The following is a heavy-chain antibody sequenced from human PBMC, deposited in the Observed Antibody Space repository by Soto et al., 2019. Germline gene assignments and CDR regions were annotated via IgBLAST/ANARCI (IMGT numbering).Heavy chain of an antibody. D-gene: IGHD3-10*01. CDR2: ISASGGTT. CDR1: GFTFSRNA. J-gene: IGHJ4*02. Sequence: GGSLRLSCLASGFTFSRNAMSWVRQAPGKGLEWVSAISASGGTTYSADSVKGRFAVSRDNSNNTLYLQMDSLSAEDTAVYYCAKQRADFGSGSDTFYLDNWGQGSLVTVSS. CDR3: AKQRADFGSGSDTFYLDN. V-gene: IGHV3-23*01.